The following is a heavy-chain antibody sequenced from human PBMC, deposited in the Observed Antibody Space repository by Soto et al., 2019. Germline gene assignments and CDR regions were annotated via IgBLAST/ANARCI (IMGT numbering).Heavy chain of an antibody. J-gene: IGHJ3*02. CDR3: ARRGYCSGGSCRSVAFDI. CDR1: GYSFTSYW. Sequence: GESLKISCKGSGYSFTSYWIGWVRQMPGKGLEWMGIIYPGDSDTRYSPSFQGQVTISADKSISTAYLQWSSLKASDTAMYYCARRGYCSGGSCRSVAFDIWGQGTMVTVSS. CDR2: IYPGDSDT. D-gene: IGHD2-15*01. V-gene: IGHV5-51*01.